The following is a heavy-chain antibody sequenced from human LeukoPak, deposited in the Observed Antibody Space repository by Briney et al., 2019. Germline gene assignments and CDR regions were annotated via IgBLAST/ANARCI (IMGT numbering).Heavy chain of an antibody. Sequence: GSVKVSCKASGYTFTSYYMHWVRQAPGQGLEWMGWINPNSGGTNYAQKFQGRVTMTRDTSISTAYMELSRLRSDDTAVYYCARAEGNAYGMDVWGQGTAVTVSS. CDR3: ARAEGNAYGMDV. CDR1: GYTFTSYY. V-gene: IGHV1-2*02. D-gene: IGHD1-1*01. CDR2: INPNSGGT. J-gene: IGHJ6*02.